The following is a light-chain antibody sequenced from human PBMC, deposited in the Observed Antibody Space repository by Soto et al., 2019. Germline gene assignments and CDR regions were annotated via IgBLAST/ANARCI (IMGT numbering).Light chain of an antibody. V-gene: IGLV2-11*01. CDR1: GGFDF. J-gene: IGLJ3*02. CDR2: DVT. CDR3: CSYTGSYSV. Sequence: QSVLTQPRSVSGSPGQSVAISCTGIGGFDFVSWYQQYPGKAPKLMIYDVTNRPSGVPDRFSASKSGDTASLTISGLQAEDEADYYCCSYTGSYSVFGGGTKVTVL.